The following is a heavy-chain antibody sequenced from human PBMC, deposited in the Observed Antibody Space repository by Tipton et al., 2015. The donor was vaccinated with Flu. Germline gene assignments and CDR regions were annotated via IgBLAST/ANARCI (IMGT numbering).Heavy chain of an antibody. V-gene: IGHV1-46*01. Sequence: QSGPEVKKPGASVRISCAASGYTFTNYNMHWVRQAPGQGPEWMGIIYPSGGGTTYAQSFQGRVTLTRDKSTSTVYMELSSLRSEDTAFYYCARDRGFGSYTFDSWGQGNLVTGSS. CDR2: IYPSGGGT. CDR3: ARDRGFGSYTFDS. CDR1: GYTFTNYN. J-gene: IGHJ4*02. D-gene: IGHD2-15*01.